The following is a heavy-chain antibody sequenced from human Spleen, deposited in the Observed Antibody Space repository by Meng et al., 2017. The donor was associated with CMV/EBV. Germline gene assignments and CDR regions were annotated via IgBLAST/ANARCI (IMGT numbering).Heavy chain of an antibody. CDR3: ARDLRGDGIYFDS. CDR1: GYTFTGYY. Sequence: ASVKVSCKASGYTFTGYYLHWLRQAPGQGLEWMGWINPDSGGTNYAQKFQGRVTMTRDTSISTAYLELTRLKSDDTAMFYCARDLRGDGIYFDSWGQGTLVTVSS. J-gene: IGHJ4*02. D-gene: IGHD5-24*01. V-gene: IGHV1-2*02. CDR2: INPDSGGT.